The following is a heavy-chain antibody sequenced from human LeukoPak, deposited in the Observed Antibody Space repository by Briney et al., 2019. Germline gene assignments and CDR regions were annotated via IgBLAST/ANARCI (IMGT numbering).Heavy chain of an antibody. Sequence: PGGSLRLSCAASGFTFSSYWMSWVRQAPGKGLEWVSAIGGRGISTYYTASVKGRFTISRDNPKNTLHLQMNSLRAEDTAVYYCAKDLQGYDILTGLEVFDSWGQGTLVTVSS. D-gene: IGHD3-9*01. CDR2: IGGRGIST. V-gene: IGHV3-23*01. J-gene: IGHJ4*02. CDR3: AKDLQGYDILTGLEVFDS. CDR1: GFTFSSYW.